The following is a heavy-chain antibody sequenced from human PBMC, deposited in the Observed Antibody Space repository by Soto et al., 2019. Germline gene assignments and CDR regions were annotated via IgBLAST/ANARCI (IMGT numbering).Heavy chain of an antibody. CDR2: ITYDGSNK. CDR3: AKDRVGGTFYTPLGF. Sequence: SLRLSCQASGFNFYNYGMHWVLHAPGKGLEWVAVITYDGSNKYYADSVKGRFTISRDNSKNTLSLHLNTLKPEDTAVYHCAKDRVGGTFYTPLGFWGQGTLVTVSS. J-gene: IGHJ4*02. CDR1: GFNFYNYG. D-gene: IGHD1-7*01. V-gene: IGHV3-30*18.